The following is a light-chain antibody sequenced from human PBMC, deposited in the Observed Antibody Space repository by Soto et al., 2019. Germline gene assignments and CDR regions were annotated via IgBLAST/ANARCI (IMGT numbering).Light chain of an antibody. CDR2: GAF. J-gene: IGKJ5*01. Sequence: EIVMTQSPVTLSVSPGERVTLSCRVSQSVSSNLAWYQQKPGQAPRLLIYGAFIRATGIPARFSGSGSGTEFTLTISSLQSEDFAVYYCQQYNDWPLTLGQGTRLEIK. CDR3: QQYNDWPLT. V-gene: IGKV3-15*01. CDR1: QSVSSN.